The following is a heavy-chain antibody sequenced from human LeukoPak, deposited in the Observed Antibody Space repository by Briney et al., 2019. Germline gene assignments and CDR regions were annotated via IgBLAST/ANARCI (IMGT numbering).Heavy chain of an antibody. V-gene: IGHV4-59*12. CDR1: GGSISSYY. Sequence: PSETLSLTCTVSGGSISSYYWSWIRQPPGKGLEWIGYIYYSGSTNYNPCLKSRVTISLDTSKNQFSLNLSSVSAADTAVYYCARDIWNYYFDYWGRGTLVSVSS. CDR3: ARDIWNYYFDY. CDR2: IYYSGST. D-gene: IGHD1-7*01. J-gene: IGHJ4*02.